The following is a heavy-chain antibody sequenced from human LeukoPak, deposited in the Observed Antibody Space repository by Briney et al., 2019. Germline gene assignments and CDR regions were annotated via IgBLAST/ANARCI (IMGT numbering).Heavy chain of an antibody. V-gene: IGHV3-30*18. Sequence: GGSLRLSCAASGFTFSSYGMHWVRQTPGKGLEWVAVISYEGNNKFYADSVKGRFTISRDNSKNTLYLQMNSLRAEDTAVYYCAKDRGKWLQLPYYFDYWGQGALVTVSS. J-gene: IGHJ4*02. D-gene: IGHD5-24*01. CDR2: ISYEGNNK. CDR1: GFTFSSYG. CDR3: AKDRGKWLQLPYYFDY.